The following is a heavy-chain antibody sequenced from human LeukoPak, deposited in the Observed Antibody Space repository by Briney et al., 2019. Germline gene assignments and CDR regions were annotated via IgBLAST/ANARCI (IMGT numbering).Heavy chain of an antibody. CDR3: ARSIRGYSSGWYYFDY. Sequence: SETLSLTCTVSGYSISSGYYWGWIRQPPGKGLEWIGSIYHTGNTYYNPSLKSRVTISVDTSKNQFSVKLSSVTAADTAVYYCARSIRGYSSGWYYFDYWGQGTLITVSS. J-gene: IGHJ4*02. CDR2: IYHTGNT. D-gene: IGHD6-19*01. V-gene: IGHV4-38-2*02. CDR1: GYSISSGYY.